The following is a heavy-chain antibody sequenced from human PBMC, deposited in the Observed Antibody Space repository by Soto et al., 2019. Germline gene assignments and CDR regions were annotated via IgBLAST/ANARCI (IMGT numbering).Heavy chain of an antibody. J-gene: IGHJ1*01. Sequence: VVLLESGGGLVQPGGSLRLSCAGSGFTFSAYAMSWVRQAPGKGLEWVLAISGNGDSPYYADAVKGRFTISRDSSKQTLHLQLNRPRHEDTAVYYCAKLPPAPIVADAGVPTGFLPHWGQGTLVIVSS. CDR1: GFTFSAYA. D-gene: IGHD2-15*01. V-gene: IGHV3-23*01. CDR3: AKLPPAPIVADAGVPTGFLPH. CDR2: ISGNGDSP.